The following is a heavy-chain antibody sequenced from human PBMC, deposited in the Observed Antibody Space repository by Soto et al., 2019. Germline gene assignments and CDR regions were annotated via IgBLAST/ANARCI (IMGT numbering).Heavy chain of an antibody. CDR1: GGSISSGGYY. D-gene: IGHD2-8*01. J-gene: IGHJ5*02. CDR3: ARRDAVLYEGGGCWFDR. Sequence: QVQLQESGPGLVKPSQTLSLTCTVSGGSISSGGYYWSWIRQHPGKGLEWIGYIYYSGRTSYNPSLKSRLTLSVDTSKNQCSLKLSSVTAADTAVYYCARRDAVLYEGGGCWFDRGGQGTLVTVSA. V-gene: IGHV4-31*03. CDR2: IYYSGRT.